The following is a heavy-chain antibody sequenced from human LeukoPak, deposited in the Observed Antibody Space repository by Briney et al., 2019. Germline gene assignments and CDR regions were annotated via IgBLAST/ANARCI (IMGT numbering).Heavy chain of an antibody. Sequence: GGSLRLSCAASGFTFSDHYMDWVRHAPGKGLEWVGRTRNKANSYTTEYAASVKGRFTISRDDSKNSLYLQMNSLKTEDTAVYYCARVESDSRDAFDIWGQGTTVTVSS. CDR2: TRNKANSYTT. V-gene: IGHV3-72*01. CDR1: GFTFSDHY. J-gene: IGHJ3*02. D-gene: IGHD3-22*01. CDR3: ARVESDSRDAFDI.